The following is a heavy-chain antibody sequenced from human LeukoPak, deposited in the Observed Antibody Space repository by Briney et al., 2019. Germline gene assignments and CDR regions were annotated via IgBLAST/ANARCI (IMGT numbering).Heavy chain of an antibody. J-gene: IGHJ4*02. D-gene: IGHD2-2*01. CDR2: IYSGGST. V-gene: IGHV3-66*01. Sequence: GGSLRLSCAASGFTVSSNYMSWVRQAPGKGLEWVSVIYSGGSTYYADSVKGRFTISRDNSENTLYLQMNSLRAEDTAVYYCASRYCSSTSCYGVYFDYWGQGTLVTVSS. CDR1: GFTVSSNY. CDR3: ASRYCSSTSCYGVYFDY.